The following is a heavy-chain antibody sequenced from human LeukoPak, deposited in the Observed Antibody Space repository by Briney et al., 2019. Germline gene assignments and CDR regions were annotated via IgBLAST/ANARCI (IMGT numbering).Heavy chain of an antibody. Sequence: GGSLRLSCAASGFTFGGYAMSWVRQAPGKGLEWVSAISGSGGSTYYADSVKGRFTISRDNSKNTLYLQMNSLRAEDTAVYYCAKAHSAALIPWRFDPWGQGTLVTVSS. J-gene: IGHJ5*02. CDR1: GFTFGGYA. CDR2: ISGSGGST. CDR3: AKAHSAALIPWRFDP. D-gene: IGHD2-2*01. V-gene: IGHV3-23*01.